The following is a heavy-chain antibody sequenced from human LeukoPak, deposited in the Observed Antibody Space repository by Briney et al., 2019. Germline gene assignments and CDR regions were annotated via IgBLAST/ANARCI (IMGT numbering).Heavy chain of an antibody. CDR1: GGSFSGYY. D-gene: IGHD5-12*01. CDR3: ARGWNSGYDQTFDY. V-gene: IGHV4-34*01. J-gene: IGHJ4*02. Sequence: SETLSLTCAVYGGSFSGYYWSWIRQPPGKGLVWIGEINHSGSTSYNPSLKSRVTISVDTSKNQFSLKLSSVTAADTAVYYCARGWNSGYDQTFDYWGQGTLVTVSS. CDR2: INHSGST.